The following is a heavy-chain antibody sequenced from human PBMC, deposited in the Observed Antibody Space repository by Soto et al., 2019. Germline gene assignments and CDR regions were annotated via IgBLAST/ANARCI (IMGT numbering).Heavy chain of an antibody. CDR2: ISYDGSNQ. V-gene: IGHV3-30-3*01. CDR3: ARRTGTAPRFDF. CDR1: GFTFSDFE. D-gene: IGHD1-7*01. Sequence: QVQLVESGGGVVQPGRSLRLSCSASGFTFSDFEMYWIRQAPGKGLDWVSFISYDGSNQYYAGTVKGRFTISSDNSKNTLFLLMSSLRPEDTAVYFCARRTGTAPRFDFWGQGTLVTVSS. J-gene: IGHJ4*02.